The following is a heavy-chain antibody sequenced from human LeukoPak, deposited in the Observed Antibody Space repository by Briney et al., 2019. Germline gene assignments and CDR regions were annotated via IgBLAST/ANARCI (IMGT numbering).Heavy chain of an antibody. D-gene: IGHD6-19*01. CDR2: ISGSGGST. Sequence: PGGSLRLSCAASGSTFSSYAMSWVRQAPGKGLEWVSAISGSGGSTYYADSVKGRFTISRDNSKNTLYLQMSSLRAEDTAVYYCAKDQEYSSGLFDYWGQGTLVTVSS. V-gene: IGHV3-23*01. CDR1: GSTFSSYA. CDR3: AKDQEYSSGLFDY. J-gene: IGHJ4*02.